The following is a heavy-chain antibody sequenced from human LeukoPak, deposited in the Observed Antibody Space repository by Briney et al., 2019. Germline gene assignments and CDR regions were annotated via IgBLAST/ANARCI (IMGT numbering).Heavy chain of an antibody. CDR1: GGSISNYY. J-gene: IGHJ6*03. V-gene: IGHV4-59*01. D-gene: IGHD3-3*01. CDR2: IYYSGST. Sequence: SETLSLTCTVSGGSISNYYWSWIRQPPGKGLEWIGYIYYSGSTNYNPSLKSRVTISVDTSKNQFSLKLSSVTAADTAVYYCARDSDFWSGYYYMDVWGKGTTVTVSS. CDR3: ARDSDFWSGYYYMDV.